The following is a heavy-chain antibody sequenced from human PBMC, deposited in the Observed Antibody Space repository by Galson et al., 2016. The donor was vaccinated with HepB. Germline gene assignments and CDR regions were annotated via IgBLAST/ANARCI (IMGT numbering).Heavy chain of an antibody. CDR1: GGAISSRSYY. J-gene: IGHJ4*02. D-gene: IGHD1-20*01. Sequence: SETLSLTCSVSGGAISSRSYYWGWIRQPPGKGLEWIGSIYYIGSTYYNPSLKRRVTISVDQSKNQFSLKMSSVTAADTAVYYGARGDNWNQTPFDYWGQGTLVTVSS. CDR2: IYYIGST. CDR3: ARGDNWNQTPFDY. V-gene: IGHV4-39*07.